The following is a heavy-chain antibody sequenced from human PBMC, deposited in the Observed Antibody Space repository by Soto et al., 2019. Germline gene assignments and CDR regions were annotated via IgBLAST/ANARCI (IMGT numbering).Heavy chain of an antibody. V-gene: IGHV3-30-3*01. J-gene: IGHJ4*02. CDR2: ISYDGSNK. CDR1: GFTFSSYA. D-gene: IGHD2-15*01. Sequence: QVQLVESGGGVVQPGRSLRLSCAASGFTFSSYAMHWVRQAPGKGLEWVAVISYDGSNKYYADSVKGRFTISRDNSKNTLYLQMNSLRAEDTAVYYCARDRTVVTSSFAYWGQGTLVTVSS. CDR3: ARDRTVVTSSFAY.